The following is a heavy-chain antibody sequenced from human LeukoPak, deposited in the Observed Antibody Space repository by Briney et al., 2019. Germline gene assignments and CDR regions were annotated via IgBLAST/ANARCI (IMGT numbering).Heavy chain of an antibody. CDR1: GYSISSGYQ. D-gene: IGHD4-23*01. J-gene: IGHJ4*02. Sequence: SETLSLTCSVSGYSISSGYQWDWIRQPPGKGLEWIGTVYRSGGTYYNPSLKSRVTISVDTSKNQFSLKLSSVTAADTAVYYCARFYGGNSGWFDYWGQGTLVTVSS. CDR3: ARFYGGNSGWFDY. CDR2: VYRSGGT. V-gene: IGHV4-38-2*02.